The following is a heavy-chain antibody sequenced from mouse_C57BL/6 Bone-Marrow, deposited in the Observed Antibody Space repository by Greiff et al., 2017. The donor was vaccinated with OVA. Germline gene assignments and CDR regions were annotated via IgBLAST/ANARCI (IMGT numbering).Heavy chain of an antibody. CDR1: GYTFTSYW. D-gene: IGHD1-1*01. V-gene: IGHV1-52*01. J-gene: IGHJ2*01. CDR3: ARGVLLLRQPRAFDY. CDR2: IDPSDSET. Sequence: QVQLQQPGAELVRPGSSVKLSCKASGYTFTSYWMHWVKQRPIQGLEWIGNIDPSDSETHYNQKFKDKATLTVDKSSSTAYMQLSSLTSEDSAVYDCARGVLLLRQPRAFDYWGQGTTLTVSS.